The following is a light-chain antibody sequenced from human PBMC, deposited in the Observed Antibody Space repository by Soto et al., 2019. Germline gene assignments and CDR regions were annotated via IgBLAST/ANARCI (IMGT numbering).Light chain of an antibody. CDR3: QQSYNAPPWT. V-gene: IGKV1-39*01. Sequence: DIQMTQSPSSLSASVGDRVTISRRASQSISNYLNWYQQKPGKAPKLLIYGASSLQRGVPSRFSGSGSGTDFTLTISSLQPEDFAVYYCQQSYNAPPWTFGQGTNVEIK. CDR2: GAS. J-gene: IGKJ1*01. CDR1: QSISNY.